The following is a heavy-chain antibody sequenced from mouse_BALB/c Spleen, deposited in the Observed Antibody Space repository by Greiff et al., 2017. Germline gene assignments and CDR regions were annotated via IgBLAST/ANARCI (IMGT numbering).Heavy chain of an antibody. D-gene: IGHD1-1*01. CDR1: GYAFSSYW. J-gene: IGHJ1*01. Sequence: QVQLKQSGAELAKPGASVKMSCKASGYAFSSYWMNWVKQRPGQGLEWIGQIYPGDGDTNYNGKFKGKATLTADKSSSTAYMQLSSLTSEDSAVYFCARASLTTVRPPYWYFDVWGAGTTVTVSS. CDR3: ARASLTTVRPPYWYFDV. CDR2: IYPGDGDT. V-gene: IGHV1-80*01.